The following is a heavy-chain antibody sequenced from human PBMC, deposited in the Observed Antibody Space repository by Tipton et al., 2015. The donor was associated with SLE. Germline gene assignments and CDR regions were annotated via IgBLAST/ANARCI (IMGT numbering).Heavy chain of an antibody. CDR1: GFTFSSYG. V-gene: IGHV3-33*01. J-gene: IGHJ3*02. CDR3: ARDPSTVVTGTDAFDI. Sequence: SLRLSCAASGFTFSSYGMHWVRQAPGKGLEWVAVIWYDGSNKYYADSVKGRFTISRDNSKNTLYLQMNSLRAEDTAVYYCARDPSTVVTGTDAFDIWGQGTMATVSS. D-gene: IGHD4-23*01. CDR2: IWYDGSNK.